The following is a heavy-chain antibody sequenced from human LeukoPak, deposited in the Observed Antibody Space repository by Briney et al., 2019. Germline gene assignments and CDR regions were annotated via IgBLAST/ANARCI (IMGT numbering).Heavy chain of an antibody. Sequence: SETLSLTCTVSGGSISSSSYYWGWIRQPPGKGLEWIGSIYYSGSTYYNPSLKSRVTISVDTSKNQFSLKLSSVTAADTAVYYCARYDSSGQTFDYWGQGTLVTVSS. V-gene: IGHV4-39*07. J-gene: IGHJ4*02. CDR3: ARYDSSGQTFDY. CDR1: GGSISSSSYY. D-gene: IGHD3-22*01. CDR2: IYYSGST.